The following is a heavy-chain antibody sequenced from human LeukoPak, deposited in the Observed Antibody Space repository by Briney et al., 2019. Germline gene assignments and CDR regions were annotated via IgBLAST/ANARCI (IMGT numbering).Heavy chain of an antibody. J-gene: IGHJ4*02. CDR3: ARHRVGIAADY. CDR2: ISSSGSTI. V-gene: IGHV3-48*03. CDR1: GLTFSSYE. Sequence: GGSLRLSCAASGLTFSSYEMNWVRQAPGKGLEWVSYISSSGSTIYYADSVKGRFTISRNNAKNSLYLQMNNLRAEDTAVYYCARHRVGIAADYWGQGTLVTVSS. D-gene: IGHD6-13*01.